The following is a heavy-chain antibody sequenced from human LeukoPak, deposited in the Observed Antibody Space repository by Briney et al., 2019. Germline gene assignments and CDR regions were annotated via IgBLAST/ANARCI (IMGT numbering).Heavy chain of an antibody. CDR2: ISLNGGST. CDR1: GFTFDEYG. D-gene: IGHD3-10*01. CDR3: VRGITMFQR. V-gene: IGHV3-20*04. Sequence: GGSLRLSCAASGFTFDEYGMSWVRQAPGKGLEWASGISLNGGSTGYAAAVKGRFTISRDNAKNSLYLQMNSLRAEDTAFYYCVRGITMFQRWGQGTLVTVSS. J-gene: IGHJ1*01.